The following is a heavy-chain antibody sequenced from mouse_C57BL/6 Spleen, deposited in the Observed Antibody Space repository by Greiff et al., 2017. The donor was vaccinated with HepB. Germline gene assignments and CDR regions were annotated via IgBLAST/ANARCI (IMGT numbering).Heavy chain of an antibody. CDR3: ARSERQLRLRGFDY. V-gene: IGHV1-81*01. CDR1: GYTFTSYG. D-gene: IGHD3-2*02. Sequence: VMLVESGAELARPGASVKLSCKASGYTFTSYGISWVKQRTGQGLEWIGEIYPRSGNTYYNEKFKGKATLTADKSSSTAYMELRSLTSEDSAVYFCARSERQLRLRGFDYWGQGTTLTVSS. J-gene: IGHJ2*01. CDR2: IYPRSGNT.